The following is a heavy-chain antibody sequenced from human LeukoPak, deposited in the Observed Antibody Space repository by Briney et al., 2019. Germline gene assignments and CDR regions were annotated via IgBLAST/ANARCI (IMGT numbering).Heavy chain of an antibody. J-gene: IGHJ6*03. Sequence: GSSVKVSCKASGGTFSSYAISWVRQAPGQGLEWMGGIIPIFGTANYAQKFQGRVTITADESTGTAYMELSSLRSEDTAVYYCARSPEAMVTKYYYYMDVWGKGTTVTVSS. CDR1: GGTFSSYA. D-gene: IGHD5-18*01. V-gene: IGHV1-69*01. CDR2: IIPIFGTA. CDR3: ARSPEAMVTKYYYYMDV.